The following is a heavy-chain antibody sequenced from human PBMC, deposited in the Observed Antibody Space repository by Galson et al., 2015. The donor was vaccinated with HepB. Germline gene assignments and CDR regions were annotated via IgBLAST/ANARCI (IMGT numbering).Heavy chain of an antibody. CDR3: AKERSSISGVILVADSGTDV. Sequence: SLRLSCAASGFTFRNFAINWVRQTPAKGLEWVAIVSHDGDDKFYPDSVKGRFTISRDNSNNTVFLYMNNLRPEDTAVYYCAKERSSISGVILVADSGTDVWGQGTTVTVSS. V-gene: IGHV3-30*18. CDR2: VSHDGDDK. J-gene: IGHJ6*02. D-gene: IGHD3-3*01. CDR1: GFTFRNFA.